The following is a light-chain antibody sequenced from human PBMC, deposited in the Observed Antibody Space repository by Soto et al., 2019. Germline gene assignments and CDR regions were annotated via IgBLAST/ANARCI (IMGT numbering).Light chain of an antibody. Sequence: AIQMTQSPSSLSASVGDRVTITCRASQGIRSELAWYQQKPGKAPNLLIYAASTLQSGVPSRFSGSVSGTDFTLTISSLQPEDFATYYCLHDYNYPRTFGQGTRVEVK. CDR2: AAS. J-gene: IGKJ1*01. V-gene: IGKV1-6*01. CDR1: QGIRSE. CDR3: LHDYNYPRT.